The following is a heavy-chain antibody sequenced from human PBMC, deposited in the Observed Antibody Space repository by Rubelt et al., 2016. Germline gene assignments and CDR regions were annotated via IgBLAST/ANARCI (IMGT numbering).Heavy chain of an antibody. J-gene: IGHJ6*02. V-gene: IGHV3-48*04. CDR3: ARLPALFRDGMDV. Sequence: LGQGLEWVSYISSSSSTIYYADSVKGRFTISRDNAKNSLYLQMNSLRAEDTAVYYCARLPALFRDGMDVWGQGTTVTVSS. D-gene: IGHD2-2*01. CDR2: ISSSSSTI.